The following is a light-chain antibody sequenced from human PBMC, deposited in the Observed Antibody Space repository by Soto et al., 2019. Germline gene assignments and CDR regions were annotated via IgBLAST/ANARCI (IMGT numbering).Light chain of an antibody. V-gene: IGKV1-5*01. Sequence: DIQMTQSPSTLSASVEDRVTITRRASQSISGWVAWYQQKPGKAPKLLIYDVSSLESGVRSWLSGSGSGTEFTLAISSRQSHDIASYYCQQENSYPWTVDQGTKVDIK. CDR2: DVS. J-gene: IGKJ1*01. CDR3: QQENSYPWT. CDR1: QSISGW.